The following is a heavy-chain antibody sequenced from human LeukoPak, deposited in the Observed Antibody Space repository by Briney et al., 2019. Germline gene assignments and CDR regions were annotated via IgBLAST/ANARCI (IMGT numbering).Heavy chain of an antibody. CDR1: GFTFSNYG. D-gene: IGHD2-21*02. V-gene: IGHV3-64*02. CDR2: ITSNGDTT. Sequence: GGSLRLSCTASGFTFSNYGMHWVRQAPGKRLEYVSTITSNGDTTYYTDSVKGRFTISRDNSKNTLYLQMDSLRAEDMAVYYCARPVVTAILDYWGQGTLVTVSS. CDR3: ARPVVTAILDY. J-gene: IGHJ4*02.